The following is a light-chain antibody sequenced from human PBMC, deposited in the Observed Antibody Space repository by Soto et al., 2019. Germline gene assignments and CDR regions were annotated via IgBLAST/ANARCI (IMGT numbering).Light chain of an antibody. V-gene: IGKV3-11*01. CDR1: QSVSTF. J-gene: IGKJ1*01. Sequence: EVVLTQSPATLSMSPGERVTLSCRASQSVSTFVAWYQHKPGQAPRPVIYDTFKRAPGVPDRFSGGGSGTDFKPTIRSLEPEGFAVYYCQQRSRWPMPLGQG. CDR2: DTF. CDR3: QQRSRWPMP.